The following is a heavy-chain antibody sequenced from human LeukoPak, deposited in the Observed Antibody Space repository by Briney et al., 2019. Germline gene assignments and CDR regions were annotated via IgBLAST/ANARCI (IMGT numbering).Heavy chain of an antibody. CDR3: ARRGGSSSRRSPIDY. CDR1: GFTFSDYW. CDR2: IKQDGSQR. J-gene: IGHJ4*02. Sequence: PGGSLRLSCTASGFTFSDYWMTWVRQAPEKGPEWVANIKQDGSQRYYVDSVRGRFTISRDNAKNSLFLQMNGLRAEDTAVYYCARRGGSSSRRSPIDYWGQGTLVTVSS. D-gene: IGHD6-6*01. V-gene: IGHV3-7*01.